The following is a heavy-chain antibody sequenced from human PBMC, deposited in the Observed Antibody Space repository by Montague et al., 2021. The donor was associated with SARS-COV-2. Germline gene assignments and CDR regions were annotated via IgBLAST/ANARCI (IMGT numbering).Heavy chain of an antibody. CDR2: IYYSGST. D-gene: IGHD5-18*01. CDR1: GGSISSYY. V-gene: IGHV4-59*08. CDR3: ARLGRGYSYAQSAFDI. J-gene: IGHJ3*02. Sequence: SETLSLTCTVSGGSISSYYWSWIRQPPGKGLEWIGYIYYSGSTNYNPSLKSRVTISVDTSKNQFSLKLSSVTAADTALYYCARLGRGYSYAQSAFDIWGQGTMVTVSS.